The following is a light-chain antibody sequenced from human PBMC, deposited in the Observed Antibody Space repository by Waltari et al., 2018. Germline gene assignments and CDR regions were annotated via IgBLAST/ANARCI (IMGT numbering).Light chain of an antibody. Sequence: QAVLTQPSSLSASPGASASLTCTLRSGIHVGTYRIYWYQQKPGSPPQYLLRYKSDSDKQQGFGVPSRFSGSKGASANAGILLISGLQSEDEADYYCMIWHSSAWVFGGGTKLTVL. J-gene: IGLJ3*02. CDR1: SGIHVGTYR. V-gene: IGLV5-45*03. CDR2: YKSDSDK. CDR3: MIWHSSAWV.